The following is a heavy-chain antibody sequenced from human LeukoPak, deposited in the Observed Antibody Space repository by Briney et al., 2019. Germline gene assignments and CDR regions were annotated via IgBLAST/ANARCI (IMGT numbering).Heavy chain of an antibody. CDR2: IYYSGST. V-gene: IGHV4-31*03. J-gene: IGHJ5*02. CDR3: AREPIYDFWSGYRRDNWFDP. Sequence: PSETLSLTCTVPGGSISSGGYYWSWIRQHPGKGLEWIGYIYYSGSTYYNPSLKSRVTISVDTSKNQFSLKLSSVTAADTAVYYCAREPIYDFWSGYRRDNWFDPWGQGTLVTVSS. D-gene: IGHD3-3*01. CDR1: GGSISSGGYY.